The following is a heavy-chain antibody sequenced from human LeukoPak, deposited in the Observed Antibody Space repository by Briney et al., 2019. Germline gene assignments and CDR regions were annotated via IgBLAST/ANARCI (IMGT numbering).Heavy chain of an antibody. CDR3: ARHGVVTAMDY. D-gene: IGHD2-21*02. J-gene: IGHJ4*02. V-gene: IGHV4-61*08. CDR2: IYYSGST. Sequence: SETLSLTCTVSGGSISSGGYYWSWIRQPPGKGLEWIGYIYYSGSTNYNPSLKSRVTISVDTSKNQFSLKLSSVTAADTAVYYCARHGVVTAMDYWGQGTLVTVSS. CDR1: GGSISSGGYY.